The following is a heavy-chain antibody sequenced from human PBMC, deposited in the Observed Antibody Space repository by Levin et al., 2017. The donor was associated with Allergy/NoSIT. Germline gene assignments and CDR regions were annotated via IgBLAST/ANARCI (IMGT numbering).Heavy chain of an antibody. V-gene: IGHV3-33*01. CDR3: ARDRVAEYFDY. CDR1: GFTFSSYG. Sequence: GGSLRLSCAASGFTFSSYGMHWVRQAPGKGLEWVAVIWYDGSNKYYADSVKGRFTISRDNSKNTLYLQMNSLRAEDTAVYYCARDRVAEYFDYWGQGTLVTVSS. CDR2: IWYDGSNK. J-gene: IGHJ4*02. D-gene: IGHD6-13*01.